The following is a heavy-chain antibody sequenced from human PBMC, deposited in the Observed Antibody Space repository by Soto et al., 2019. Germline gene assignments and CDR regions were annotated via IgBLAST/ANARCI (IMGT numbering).Heavy chain of an antibody. Sequence: QLQLQESGSGLVKPSQTLSLTCAVSGGSISSGGYSWSWIRQPPGKGLEWIGYIYHSGSTYYNPSRKSRVXXXVXXSKNQVSLKLSSVTAADTAVYYCARSMTTVTSNDYWGQGTLVTVSS. V-gene: IGHV4-30-2*01. CDR2: IYHSGST. J-gene: IGHJ4*02. CDR1: GGSISSGGYS. CDR3: ARSMTTVTSNDY. D-gene: IGHD4-17*01.